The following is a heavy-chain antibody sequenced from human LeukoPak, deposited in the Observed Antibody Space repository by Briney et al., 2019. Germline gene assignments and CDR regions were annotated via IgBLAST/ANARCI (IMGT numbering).Heavy chain of an antibody. D-gene: IGHD6-19*01. V-gene: IGHV4-59*08. CDR1: GGSISSYY. CDR2: IYYSGST. Sequence: SETLSLNCTVSGGSISSYYWSWIRQPPGKGLEWIGYIYYSGSTNYNPSLKSRVTISVDTSKNQFSLKLSSVTAADTAVYYCARPAVGFSDAFDIWGQGTMVTVSS. J-gene: IGHJ3*02. CDR3: ARPAVGFSDAFDI.